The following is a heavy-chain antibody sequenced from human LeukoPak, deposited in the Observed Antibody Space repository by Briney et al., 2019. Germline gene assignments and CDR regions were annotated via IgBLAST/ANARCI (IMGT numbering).Heavy chain of an antibody. CDR2: ISRGVGST. V-gene: IGHV3-23*01. CDR3: AKKGQADDYGKPD. CDR1: GFTFSSYD. J-gene: IGHJ4*02. Sequence: GGSLRLSCAASGFTFSSYDLSWVRQTPGKGRECVSAISRGVGSTYYADSVKGRFTISRDNSKNTLYLQMNNLRADDTAVYYCAKKGQADDYGKPDWGQGTLVTVSS. D-gene: IGHD4-17*01.